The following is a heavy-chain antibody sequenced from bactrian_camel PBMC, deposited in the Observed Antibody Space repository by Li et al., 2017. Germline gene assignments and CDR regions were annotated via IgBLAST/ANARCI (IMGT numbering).Heavy chain of an antibody. J-gene: IGHJ7*01. V-gene: IGHV3-1*01. CDR1: GLTISDSA. D-gene: IGHD6*01. CDR2: TSWNGSST. Sequence: QLVESGGGLVRAGGSLKLSCTASGLTISDSAMGWFRQAPGNEREGVSCTSWNGSSTYYADSVKGRFTISRDNAKNTLYLQLNRLKTEDTAMYYCAKRVSGSRYYNAADGKGTQVTVS.